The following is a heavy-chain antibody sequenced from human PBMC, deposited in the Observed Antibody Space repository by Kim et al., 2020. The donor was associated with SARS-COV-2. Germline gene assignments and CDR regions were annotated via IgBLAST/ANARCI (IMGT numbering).Heavy chain of an antibody. CDR2: IIPIFGTA. V-gene: IGHV1-69*13. J-gene: IGHJ6*02. Sequence: SVKVSCKASGGTFSSYAISWVRQAPGQGLEWMGGIIPIFGTANYAQKFQGRVTITADESTSTAYMELSSLRSEDTAVYYCARFWEYGDYVFPPQDEENYYYYYGMDVWGQGTTVTVSS. CDR1: GGTFSSYA. D-gene: IGHD4-17*01. CDR3: ARFWEYGDYVFPPQDEENYYYYYGMDV.